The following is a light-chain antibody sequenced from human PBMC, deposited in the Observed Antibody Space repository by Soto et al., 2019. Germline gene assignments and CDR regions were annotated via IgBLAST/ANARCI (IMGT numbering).Light chain of an antibody. Sequence: QSVLTQPPSKSADPGQTVSISCSGSSSNIGSNYVGWYYQVPGTAPKLLIYDFNRRPSGIPERFSGSNSGNTATLTISGTQAMDEADYYCQAWGMRVFGGGTKLTVL. CDR3: QAWGMRV. V-gene: IGLV1-51*01. J-gene: IGLJ3*02. CDR1: SSNIGSNY. CDR2: DFN.